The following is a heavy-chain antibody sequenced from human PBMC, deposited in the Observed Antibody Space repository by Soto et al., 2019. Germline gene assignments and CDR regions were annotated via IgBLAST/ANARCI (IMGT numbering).Heavy chain of an antibody. Sequence: PSETLSLTCSVSGGSISRYYWSWIRQPPGKGLEWIGNIYYSGSTDYNSTLKSRVTISVDTSKNQFSLRLSSVTAADTAVYYCGRQGHTLLRFLDGKRYYFDYWGQGTLVTVSS. V-gene: IGHV4-59*08. CDR1: GGSISRYY. CDR2: IYYSGST. J-gene: IGHJ4*02. D-gene: IGHD3-3*01. CDR3: GRQGHTLLRFLDGKRYYFDY.